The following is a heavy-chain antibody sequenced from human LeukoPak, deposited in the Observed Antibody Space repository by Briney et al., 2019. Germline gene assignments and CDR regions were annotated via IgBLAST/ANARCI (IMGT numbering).Heavy chain of an antibody. CDR1: GSSITSGYY. D-gene: IGHD3-10*01. V-gene: IGHV4-30-4*02. CDR3: ARERGRYGSGSYSVDY. Sequence: PSETLSLTCIVSGSSITSGYYWGWIRQPPGKGLEWIGYIYYSGSTYYNPSLKSRVTISVDTSKNQFSLKLSSVTAADTAVYYCARERGRYGSGSYSVDYWGQGTLVTVSS. CDR2: IYYSGST. J-gene: IGHJ4*02.